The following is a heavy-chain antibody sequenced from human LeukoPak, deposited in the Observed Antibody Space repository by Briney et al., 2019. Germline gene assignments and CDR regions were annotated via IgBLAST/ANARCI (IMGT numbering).Heavy chain of an antibody. J-gene: IGHJ3*02. Sequence: GGSLRLSCAASGFTFSNYDMHWVRQATGKGLEWVSGIDSAGDTYYPGSVKGRFTISRENAKNSLYLQMNSLRAGDTAVYYCARDGRAVAFDIWGQGTMVTVSS. CDR1: GFTFSNYD. V-gene: IGHV3-13*01. D-gene: IGHD6-19*01. CDR2: IDSAGDT. CDR3: ARDGRAVAFDI.